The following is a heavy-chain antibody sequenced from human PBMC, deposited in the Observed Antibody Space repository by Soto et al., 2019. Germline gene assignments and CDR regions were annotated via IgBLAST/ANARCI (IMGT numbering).Heavy chain of an antibody. CDR2: ISGYNGKT. J-gene: IGHJ3*02. CDR3: ARDRVGRATVVTDDAFAI. CDR1: GYSITTYG. V-gene: IGHV1-18*01. D-gene: IGHD2-21*02. Sequence: QVQLEQSGAEVKKPGASVRVSCEVSGYSITTYGTSWVRQAPGQGLEWMGWISGYNGKTRYAQKFQGRFTMTTDASTSTAYMELKSLRFDDTAIYFCARDRVGRATVVTDDAFAIWGQGTMVTVSS.